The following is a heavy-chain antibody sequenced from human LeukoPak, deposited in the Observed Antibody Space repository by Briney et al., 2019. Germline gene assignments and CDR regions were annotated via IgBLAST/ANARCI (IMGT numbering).Heavy chain of an antibody. J-gene: IGHJ6*03. Sequence: GGSLRLSCAASGFTFSSYGMHWVRQAPGKGLEGVAVICYDGSNKYYADSVKGRFTISRDNSKNTLYLQMNSLRAEDTAVYYCARDGHYGSGSYWAPYYYYYMDVWGKGTTVTVSS. CDR2: ICYDGSNK. CDR3: ARDGHYGSGSYWAPYYYYYMDV. V-gene: IGHV3-33*01. D-gene: IGHD3-10*01. CDR1: GFTFSSYG.